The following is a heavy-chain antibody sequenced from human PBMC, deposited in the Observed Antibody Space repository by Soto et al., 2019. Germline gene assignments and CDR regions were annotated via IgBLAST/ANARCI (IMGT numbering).Heavy chain of an antibody. CDR1: GVPFSSYA. CDR2: ISGSGGST. D-gene: IGHD4-4*01. V-gene: IGHV3-23*01. CDR3: AKDQTTGFPPTPDV. Sequence: GFLRLACASSGVPFSSYAMSWVRHAPGKGLEWVSAISGSGGSTYYADSVKGRFTISRDNSKNTLYLQMNSLRAEDTAVYYCAKDQTTGFPPTPDVWGQGNTVTVS. J-gene: IGHJ6*02.